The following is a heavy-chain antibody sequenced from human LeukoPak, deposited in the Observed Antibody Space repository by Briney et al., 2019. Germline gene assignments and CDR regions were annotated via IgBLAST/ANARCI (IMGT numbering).Heavy chain of an antibody. D-gene: IGHD5-18*01. V-gene: IGHV3-30-3*01. CDR1: GFTFSSYA. J-gene: IGHJ4*02. CDR2: ISYDGSNK. Sequence: GGSLRLSCAASGFTFSSYAMHWVRQAPGKGLEWVAVISYDGSNKYYADSVKGRFTISRDNSKNTLYLQMNSLRAEDTAVYYCARVVGGYSYGYYYFDYWGQGTLVTVSS. CDR3: ARVVGGYSYGYYYFDY.